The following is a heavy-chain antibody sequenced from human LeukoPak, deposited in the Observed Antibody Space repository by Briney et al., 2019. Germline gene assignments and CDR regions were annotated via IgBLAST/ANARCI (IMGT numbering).Heavy chain of an antibody. J-gene: IGHJ4*02. CDR2: IYYSGST. CDR1: GGSISSSSYH. Sequence: PSETLSLTCIVSGGSISSSSYHWGWIRQPPGKGLEWIGNIYYSGSTYYNPSLKSRVTISVDTSKNQFSLKLSSMTAADTAVYYCARLGSLAGLDYWGQGTLVTVSS. D-gene: IGHD6-19*01. CDR3: ARLGSLAGLDY. V-gene: IGHV4-39*01.